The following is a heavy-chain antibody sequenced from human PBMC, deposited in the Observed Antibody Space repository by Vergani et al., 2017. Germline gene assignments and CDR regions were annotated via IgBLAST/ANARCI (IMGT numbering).Heavy chain of an antibody. CDR1: GDSINNGNYS. Sequence: QLQLQESGPGLVKPSETLSLTCIVSGDSINNGNYSWGWIRQPPGKGLEWIGSVYYNGSTYYNPSLKSRVTMSLDTSKNQFSLNLYSVTAADTAVYYCARGALWWLRQIDSWGQGTLVTVSS. CDR3: ARGALWWLRQIDS. V-gene: IGHV4-39*07. CDR2: VYYNGST. J-gene: IGHJ4*02. D-gene: IGHD2-21*01.